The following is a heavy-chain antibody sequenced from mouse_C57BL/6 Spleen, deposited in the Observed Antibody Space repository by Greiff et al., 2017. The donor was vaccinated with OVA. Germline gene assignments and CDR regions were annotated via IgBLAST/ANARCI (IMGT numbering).Heavy chain of an antibody. Sequence: EVNLVESGPELVKPGASVKISCKASGYSFTDYNMNWVKQSNGKSLEWIGVINPNYGTTSYNQKFKGKATLTVDQSSSTAYMQLNSLTSEDSAVYYCAREEDYGSSPDYWGQGTTLTVSS. D-gene: IGHD1-1*01. J-gene: IGHJ2*01. CDR1: GYSFTDYN. CDR2: INPNYGTT. CDR3: AREEDYGSSPDY. V-gene: IGHV1-39*01.